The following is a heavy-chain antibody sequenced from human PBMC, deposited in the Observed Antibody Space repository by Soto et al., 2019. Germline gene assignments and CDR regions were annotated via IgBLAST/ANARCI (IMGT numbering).Heavy chain of an antibody. Sequence: PRLSCAASGFTFSSYAMSWVRQAPGKGLEWVSAIGGSGRSTYYADSVKGRFTISRDTSKNTLYLQMNSLRAEDTAIYYCAKDLFHPDYWSQGTLVTVSS. CDR2: IGGSGRST. D-gene: IGHD3-3*01. J-gene: IGHJ4*02. CDR3: AKDLFHPDY. CDR1: GFTFSSYA. V-gene: IGHV3-23*01.